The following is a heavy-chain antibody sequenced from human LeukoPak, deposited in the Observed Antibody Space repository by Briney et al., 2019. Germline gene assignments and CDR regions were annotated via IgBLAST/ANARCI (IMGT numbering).Heavy chain of an antibody. D-gene: IGHD5-12*01. V-gene: IGHV1-18*04. J-gene: IGHJ4*02. Sequence: ASVKVSCKASGYTFTSYGISWVRQAPGQGLEWMGWISGYNGKTIYAQKVQGRVSMATDTSTTTAYMELGSLRSDDTAVYYCARALHTGYDYWYFDYWGQGTLVTVSS. CDR2: ISGYNGKT. CDR3: ARALHTGYDYWYFDY. CDR1: GYTFTSYG.